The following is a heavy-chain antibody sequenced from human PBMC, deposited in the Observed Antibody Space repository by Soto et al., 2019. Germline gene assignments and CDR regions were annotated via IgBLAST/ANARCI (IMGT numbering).Heavy chain of an antibody. CDR2: INHTGGT. CDR1: GGSVNGYY. Sequence: PSETLSLTCAVYGGSVNGYYWNWIRQPPGKGLEWIGEINHTGGTHYTPSLKSRVTMSVDTSKNQFSLRLSSVTAADTAISYCAHRITAFGLLIRPLDPWGQGTQVTVYS. V-gene: IGHV4-34*01. CDR3: AHRITAFGLLIRPLDP. J-gene: IGHJ5*02. D-gene: IGHD3-3*01.